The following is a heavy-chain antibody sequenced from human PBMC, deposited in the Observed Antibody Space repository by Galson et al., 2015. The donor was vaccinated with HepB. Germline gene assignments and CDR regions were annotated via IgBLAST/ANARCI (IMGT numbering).Heavy chain of an antibody. CDR3: ARGGDFWSGYTSPPFGFYYYYGIDV. J-gene: IGHJ6*02. CDR1: GYPFTSYD. Sequence: VKVSCKASGYPFTSYDIIWLRQATGQGLEWMGWMNPKSGDTGDAQKFQGRVTMTRNTSISTAYMELSSLRSEDAAVYFCARGGDFWSGYTSPPFGFYYYYGIDVWGQGTTVTVSS. D-gene: IGHD3-3*01. CDR2: MNPKSGDT. V-gene: IGHV1-8*01.